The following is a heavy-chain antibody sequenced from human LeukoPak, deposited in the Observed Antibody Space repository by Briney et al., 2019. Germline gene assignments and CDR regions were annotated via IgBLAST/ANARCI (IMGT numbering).Heavy chain of an antibody. CDR2: ISAYNGYT. V-gene: IGHV1-18*01. CDR3: ARGEEYSGYCPSDY. D-gene: IGHD5-12*01. Sequence: GASVKVSFKASCYTFTSYGISWVRQAPGQGLEWIGWISAYNGYTNYAQKLHDRLTMTTDTSTSTAYLELRSLRSDHTAVYYCARGEEYSGYCPSDYWGQGTLLTVSS. J-gene: IGHJ4*02. CDR1: CYTFTSYG.